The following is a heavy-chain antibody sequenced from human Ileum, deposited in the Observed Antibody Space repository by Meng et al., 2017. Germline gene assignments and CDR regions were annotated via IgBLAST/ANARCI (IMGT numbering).Heavy chain of an antibody. D-gene: IGHD3-16*01. V-gene: IGHV4-39*01. Sequence: LQLQXXGPGLVKPSETLSLTCAVSGDSIRYSSYYWGWVRQPPGQGLEWIGCIYYNXNTYYSPSLKXXXSIXXXTSKNXFSLKLSXXXAADTXVYXXXRXAVTTALGGFDYWGQGTLVTVSS. CDR3: XRXAVTTALGGFDY. J-gene: IGHJ4*02. CDR1: GDSIRYSSYY. CDR2: IYYNXNT.